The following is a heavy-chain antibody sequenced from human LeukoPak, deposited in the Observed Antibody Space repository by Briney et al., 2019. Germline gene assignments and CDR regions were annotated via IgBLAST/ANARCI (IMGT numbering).Heavy chain of an antibody. CDR1: GFTFSSYS. CDR2: ISSSSSYI. V-gene: IGHV3-21*01. J-gene: IGHJ6*02. D-gene: IGHD2-2*01. Sequence: KTGGSLRLSCAASGFTFSSYSMNWVRQAPGKGLEWVSSISSSSSYIYYADSVKGRFTISRDNAKNSLYLQMNSLRAEDTAVYYCARDIVVVPAAIYYYYGMDVWGQGTTVTVSS. CDR3: ARDIVVVPAAIYYYYGMDV.